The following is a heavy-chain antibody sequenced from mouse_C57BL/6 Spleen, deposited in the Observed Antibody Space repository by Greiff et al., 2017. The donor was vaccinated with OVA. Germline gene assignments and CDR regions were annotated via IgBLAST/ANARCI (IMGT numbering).Heavy chain of an antibody. CDR1: GFNIKDYY. V-gene: IGHV14-2*01. CDR2: IDPEDGET. CDR3: ARRRIYYDYENYAMDY. Sequence: DVKLQESGAELVKPGASVKLSCTASGFNIKDYYMHWVKQRTEQGLEWIGRIDPEDGETKYAPKFQGKATITADTSSNTAYLQLSSLTSEDTAVYYCARRRIYYDYENYAMDYWGQGTSVTVSS. D-gene: IGHD2-4*01. J-gene: IGHJ4*01.